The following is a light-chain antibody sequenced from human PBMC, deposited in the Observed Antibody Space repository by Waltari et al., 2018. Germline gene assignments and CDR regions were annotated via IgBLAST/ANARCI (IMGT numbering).Light chain of an antibody. Sequence: SSELTQDPAVSVALGQTVRITCQGDSLRNYYVSWYQQKPRQAPVLVISGKNNRPSGIPDRFSGSSAGNTASLTSTGAQAEGEADYYCNSRDSSDNHLVFGTGTKVTVL. CDR1: SLRNYY. CDR2: GKN. V-gene: IGLV3-19*01. J-gene: IGLJ1*01. CDR3: NSRDSSDNHLV.